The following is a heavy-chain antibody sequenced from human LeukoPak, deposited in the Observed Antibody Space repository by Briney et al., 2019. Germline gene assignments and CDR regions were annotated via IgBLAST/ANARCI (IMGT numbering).Heavy chain of an antibody. CDR1: DGSISTNH. Sequence: SETLSLTCAVSDGSISTNHWNWIRQSPGKGLEWIGYIYYNGNTNYNPSLKGRVTISVDKSNNHFSLKLTSVTAADTAVYYCARDTPASTLALDPWGQGTLVTVSS. CDR2: IYYNGNT. J-gene: IGHJ5*02. D-gene: IGHD3-3*02. V-gene: IGHV4-59*01. CDR3: ARDTPASTLALDP.